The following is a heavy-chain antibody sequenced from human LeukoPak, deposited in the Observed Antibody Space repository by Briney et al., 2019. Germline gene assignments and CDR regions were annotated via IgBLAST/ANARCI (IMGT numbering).Heavy chain of an antibody. D-gene: IGHD3-22*01. J-gene: IGHJ4*02. CDR1: GFTVSSNY. CDR3: ARGSYYYDSIGHDALDY. CDR2: IYSGGGT. Sequence: GGSLRLSCAASGFTVSSNYMSWVRQAPGKGLEWVSVIYSGGGTYYADSVKGRFTISRDNSKNTLYLQMNSLRAEDTAVYYCARGSYYYDSIGHDALDYWGQGTLVTVSS. V-gene: IGHV3-66*01.